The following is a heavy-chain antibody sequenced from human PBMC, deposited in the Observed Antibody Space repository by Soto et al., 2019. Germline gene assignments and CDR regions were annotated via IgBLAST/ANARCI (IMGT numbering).Heavy chain of an antibody. V-gene: IGHV4-39*01. J-gene: IGHJ4*02. D-gene: IGHD2-15*01. CDR3: ARLVFWSGYCSGGSCHDY. CDR1: GGSISSSSYY. CDR2: IYYSGST. Sequence: SETLSLTCTVSGGSISSSSYYWGWIRQPPGKGLEWIGSIYYSGSTYYNPSLKSRVTISVDTSKNQFSLKLSSVTAADTAVYYCARLVFWSGYCSGGSCHDYWGQGTLVTVSS.